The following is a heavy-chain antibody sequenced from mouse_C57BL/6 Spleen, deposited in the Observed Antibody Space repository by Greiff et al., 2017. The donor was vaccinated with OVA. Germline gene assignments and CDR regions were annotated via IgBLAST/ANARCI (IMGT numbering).Heavy chain of an antibody. D-gene: IGHD2-1*01. V-gene: IGHV5-4*01. J-gene: IGHJ4*01. CDR3: ARDRGGNYPYYAMDY. Sequence: DVKLVESGGGLVKPGGSLKLSCAASGFTFSSYAMSWVRQTPEKRLEWVATISDGGSYTYYPDNVKGRFTISRDNAKNNLYLQMSHLKSEDTAMYYCARDRGGNYPYYAMDYWGQGTSVTVSS. CDR2: ISDGGSYT. CDR1: GFTFSSYA.